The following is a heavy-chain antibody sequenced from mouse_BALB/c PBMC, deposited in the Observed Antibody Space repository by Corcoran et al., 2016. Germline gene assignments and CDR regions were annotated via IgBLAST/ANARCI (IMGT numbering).Heavy chain of an antibody. CDR1: GYTFTNYG. Sequence: QLQLVQSGPELKKPGETVKISCKASGYTFTNYGMNWVKQAPGKGLKWMGWINTYTGEPTYADDFKGRFAFSLETSASTAYLQINNLKNEDMATYFCARAPFGDYWGQGTTLTVSS. CDR2: INTYTGEP. J-gene: IGHJ2*01. V-gene: IGHV9-1*02. CDR3: ARAPFGDY.